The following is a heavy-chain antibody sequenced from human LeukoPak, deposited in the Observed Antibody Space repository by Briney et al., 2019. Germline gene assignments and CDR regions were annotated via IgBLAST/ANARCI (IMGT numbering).Heavy chain of an antibody. CDR3: ARAPSGCGSTCPFDY. V-gene: IGHV4-4*07. CDR2: IYIIGTT. D-gene: IGHD2-2*01. CDR1: GASLCNSF. J-gene: IGHJ4*02. Sequence: PSATLSLTCTLPGASLCNSFWSSMRQPVRKGGAWIGRIYIIGTTNYNPSLKSGVALSVDTSNNQISLTLTSVTAADTALYYCARAPSGCGSTCPFDYWGQGTLVTVSS.